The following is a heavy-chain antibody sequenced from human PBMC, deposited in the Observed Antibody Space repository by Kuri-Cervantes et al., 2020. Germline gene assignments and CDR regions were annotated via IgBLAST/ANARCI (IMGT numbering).Heavy chain of an antibody. CDR3: ARHVYYGDYELDY. CDR1: GGSISSSNW. CDR2: IYHSGST. V-gene: IGHV4-4*02. J-gene: IGHJ4*02. Sequence: SETLSLTCAVSGGSISSSNWWSWVRQPPGKGLEWIGEIYHSGSTNYNPSLKSRVTISVDKSKNQFSLKLSSVTAADTAVYYCARHVYYGDYELDYWGQGTLVTVSS. D-gene: IGHD4-17*01.